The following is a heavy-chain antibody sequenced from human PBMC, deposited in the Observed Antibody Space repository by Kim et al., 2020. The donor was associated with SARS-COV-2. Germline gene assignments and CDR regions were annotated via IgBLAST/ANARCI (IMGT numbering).Heavy chain of an antibody. CDR3: ARDQGTSLSY. V-gene: IGHV3-33*05. J-gene: IGHJ4*02. Sequence: GGSLRLSCAASGFTFSTYGMHWVRQAPGKGLEWVAVISYDGSNKYYADSVKGRFTISRDNSKNTLYLQMNSLRAEDTAVYYCARDQGTSLSYWGQGTLVTVSS. D-gene: IGHD3-10*01. CDR1: GFTFSTYG. CDR2: ISYDGSNK.